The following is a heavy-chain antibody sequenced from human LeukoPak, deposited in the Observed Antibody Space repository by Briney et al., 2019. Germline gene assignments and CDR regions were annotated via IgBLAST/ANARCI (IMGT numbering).Heavy chain of an antibody. D-gene: IGHD2-21*01. CDR1: GYTFINYY. Sequence: ASVKVSCKASGYTFINYYMHWVRQAPGQGLEWRGIINPSGGSTSYAQKFQGRVTMTRDTSTSTVYMELSSLRSEDTAVCYCARDESTSILWWWGQGTLVTVSS. J-gene: IGHJ1*01. CDR2: INPSGGST. V-gene: IGHV1-46*01. CDR3: ARDESTSILWW.